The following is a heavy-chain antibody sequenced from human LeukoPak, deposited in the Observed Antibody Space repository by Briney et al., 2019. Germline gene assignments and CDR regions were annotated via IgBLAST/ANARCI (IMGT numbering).Heavy chain of an antibody. CDR1: GFTFSSYA. D-gene: IGHD5-18*01. CDR3: AKNGGYSYRLQMDV. CDR2: ISGSGGST. Sequence: GGSLRLSCAASGFTFSSYAMSWVRQAPGKGLEWVSAISGSGGSTYYADSVKGRFTISRDNSKNTLYLQMNSLRAEDTAVYYCAKNGGYSYRLQMDVWGKGTTVTVSS. J-gene: IGHJ6*04. V-gene: IGHV3-23*01.